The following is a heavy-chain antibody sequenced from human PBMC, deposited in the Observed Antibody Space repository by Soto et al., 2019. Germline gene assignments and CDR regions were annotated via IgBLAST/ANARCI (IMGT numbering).Heavy chain of an antibody. V-gene: IGHV1-18*01. CDR1: GYTFSSYH. J-gene: IGHJ4*02. Sequence: QIQLVQSGAEVKKPGASVKVSCKTSGYTFSSYHITWVRQAPGQGLEWMGWISAYNGNTNYAQNLQGRVTMTTDPSTSTAYMELRSLRSDDTAVYYCARDLPPVDYWGQGTLVTVSS. CDR2: ISAYNGNT. CDR3: ARDLPPVDY.